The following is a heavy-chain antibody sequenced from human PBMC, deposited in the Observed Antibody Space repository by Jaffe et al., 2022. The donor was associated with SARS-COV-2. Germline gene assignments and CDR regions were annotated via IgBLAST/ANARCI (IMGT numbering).Heavy chain of an antibody. CDR3: AREGCGGDCYYYYYYGMDV. CDR1: GFTFSSYA. Sequence: QVQLVESGGGVVQPGRSLRLSCAASGFTFSSYAMHWVRQAPGKGLEWVAVISYDGSNKYYADSVKGRFTISRDNSKNTLYLQMNSLRAEDTAVYYCAREGCGGDCYYYYYYGMDVWGQGTTVTVSS. CDR2: ISYDGSNK. J-gene: IGHJ6*02. D-gene: IGHD2-21*02. V-gene: IGHV3-30-3*01.